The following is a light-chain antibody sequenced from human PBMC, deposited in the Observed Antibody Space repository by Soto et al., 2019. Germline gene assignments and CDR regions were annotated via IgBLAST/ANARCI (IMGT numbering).Light chain of an antibody. Sequence: QSALTQPPSASGSPGQSVTISCTGTSSDVGKYDYVSWFQHHPGKAPKLIIYEVSKRPSGVPDRFSGSKSGSTASLTVSGLQTEDEADYYCAAWDDSLNGLYVFGTGTKLTVL. CDR2: EVS. V-gene: IGLV2-8*01. CDR1: SSDVGKYDY. J-gene: IGLJ1*01. CDR3: AAWDDSLNGLYV.